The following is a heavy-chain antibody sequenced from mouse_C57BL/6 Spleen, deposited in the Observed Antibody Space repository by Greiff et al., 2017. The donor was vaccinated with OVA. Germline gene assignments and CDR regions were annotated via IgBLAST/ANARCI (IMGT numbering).Heavy chain of an antibody. CDR2: ISNGGGST. CDR3: ARHGTVGYFDV. V-gene: IGHV5-12*01. J-gene: IGHJ1*03. D-gene: IGHD1-1*01. Sequence: EVQGVESGGGLVQPGGSLKLSCAASGFTFSDYYMYWVRQTPEKRLEWVAYISNGGGSTYYPDTVKGRFTISRDNAKNTLYLQMSRLKSEDTAMYYCARHGTVGYFDVWGTGTTVTVSS. CDR1: GFTFSDYY.